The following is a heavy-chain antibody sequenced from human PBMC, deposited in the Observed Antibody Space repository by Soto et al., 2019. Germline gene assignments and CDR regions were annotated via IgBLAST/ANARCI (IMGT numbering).Heavy chain of an antibody. CDR3: ARRPLVRGIIPYYFDS. J-gene: IGHJ4*02. Sequence: QLQLQESGPGLVKPSETLSLTCTVSGGSINNSSFYWGWVHQPPGKRLEWIGSIYYSGSAYYNPSLTSRLTISVDTSKNQFSLNLSSVTAADTAAYFCARRPLVRGIIPYYFDSWGQGTLVTVSS. CDR2: IYYSGSA. CDR1: GGSINNSSFY. V-gene: IGHV4-39*01. D-gene: IGHD3-10*01.